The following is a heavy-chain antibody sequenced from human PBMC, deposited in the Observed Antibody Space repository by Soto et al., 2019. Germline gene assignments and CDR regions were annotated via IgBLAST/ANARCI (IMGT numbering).Heavy chain of an antibody. CDR3: TTDPGDYEDF. CDR1: GFTFINAW. V-gene: IGHV3-15*01. J-gene: IGHJ4*02. D-gene: IGHD4-17*01. Sequence: GSLRLSCEGSGFTFINAWMSWVRQAPGKGLEWVGRIKSRTDGGAADYAAPVRGRFSISRDDSKNTLYLQMNSLKIEDSALYYCTTDPGDYEDFWAQGNLVTVSS. CDR2: IKSRTDGGAA.